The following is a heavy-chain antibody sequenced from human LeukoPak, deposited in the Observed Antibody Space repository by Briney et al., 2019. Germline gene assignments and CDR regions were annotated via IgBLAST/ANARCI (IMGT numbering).Heavy chain of an antibody. V-gene: IGHV1-69*13. J-gene: IGHJ4*02. CDR3: ARVYDATGYLYYFDS. D-gene: IGHD3-9*01. CDR1: GGNITNYA. CDR2: IIPLFGTG. Sequence: SVKVSCKAPGGNITNYAISWVRQAPGQGLEWMGGIIPLFGTGNYAQKFQGRITITADESTSTAYMELRSLRYEDTTVYYCARVYDATGYLYYFDSWGQGTLVTVSS.